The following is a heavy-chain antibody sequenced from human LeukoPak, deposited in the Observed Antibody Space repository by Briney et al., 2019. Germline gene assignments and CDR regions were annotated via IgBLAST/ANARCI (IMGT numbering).Heavy chain of an antibody. D-gene: IGHD4-23*01. CDR1: GYTFTIYY. Sequence: ASVKVSCKASGYTFTIYYIHWVRQAPGQGLEWMGIINPSGGSTSYAQKFQGRVTMTRDTSTSTIYMELSSLRSEDTAVYYCARELTTVVTPPGYWGQGTLVTVSS. V-gene: IGHV1-46*01. CDR3: ARELTTVVTPPGY. CDR2: INPSGGST. J-gene: IGHJ4*02.